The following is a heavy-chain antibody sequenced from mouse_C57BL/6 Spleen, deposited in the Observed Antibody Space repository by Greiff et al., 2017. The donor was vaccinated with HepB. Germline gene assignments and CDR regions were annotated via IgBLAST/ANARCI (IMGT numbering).Heavy chain of an antibody. CDR2: IDPSDSYT. V-gene: IGHV1-69*01. Sequence: QVQLKQPGAELVMPGASVKLSCKASGYTFTSYWMHWVKQRPGQGLEWIGEIDPSDSYTNYHQKFKGKSTLTVDKSSSIAYMQLSSLTSEDSAVYYCARWTTVVPYVDYWGQGTTLTVSS. J-gene: IGHJ2*01. D-gene: IGHD1-1*01. CDR3: ARWTTVVPYVDY. CDR1: GYTFTSYW.